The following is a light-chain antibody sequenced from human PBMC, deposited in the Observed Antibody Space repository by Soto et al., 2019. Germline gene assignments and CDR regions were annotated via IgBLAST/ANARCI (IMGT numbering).Light chain of an antibody. CDR3: QKYNNWPIT. CDR2: GAS. J-gene: IGKJ5*01. V-gene: IGKV3-20*01. CDR1: QTLTSTY. Sequence: ELVLTQSPGTLSLSPVERATISCRASQTLTSTYLAWYQQKPGQAPRLLIYGASTRATGIPDRFSGSESGTDFTLTISRLEPEDFAVYYCQKYNNWPITFGQGKRLEIK.